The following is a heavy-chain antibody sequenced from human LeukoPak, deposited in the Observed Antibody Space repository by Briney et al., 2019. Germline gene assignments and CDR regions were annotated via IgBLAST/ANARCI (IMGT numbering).Heavy chain of an antibody. D-gene: IGHD6-19*01. Sequence: PSQTLSLTCTVSGASVSSGVHYWTWIRQHPGKGLEWIGYINYNWKTYYNPSLKSRVVISLDASKNQFSLNLSSVTAADTAIYYCATLYTSGWFVDYWGQGILVTVSS. CDR1: GASVSSGVHY. CDR3: ATLYTSGWFVDY. V-gene: IGHV4-31*03. J-gene: IGHJ4*02. CDR2: INYNWKT.